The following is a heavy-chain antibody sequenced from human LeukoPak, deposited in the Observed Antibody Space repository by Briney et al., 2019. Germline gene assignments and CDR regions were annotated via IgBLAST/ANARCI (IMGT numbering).Heavy chain of an antibody. CDR2: INPYSGDT. CDR3: ARLPVTGSGDY. CDR1: GYTFTDFY. D-gene: IGHD6-19*01. J-gene: IGHJ4*02. Sequence: ASVRVSCKASGYTFTDFYLHWVRQAPGQGLVWMGWINPYSGDTRYAEKFQGRVTMTRDTSNSTVYMEVNSLKSDDTAVYHCARLPVTGSGDYWGQGTLVVVSS. V-gene: IGHV1-2*02.